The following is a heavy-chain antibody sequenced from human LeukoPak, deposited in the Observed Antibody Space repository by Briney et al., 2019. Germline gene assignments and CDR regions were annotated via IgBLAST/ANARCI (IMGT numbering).Heavy chain of an antibody. CDR1: GGSISSGGYS. Sequence: SQTLSLTCAVSGGSISSGGYSWSWIRQPPGKGLEWIGYIYHSGSTYYNPSLKSRVTISVDRSKNQFSLKLSSVTAADTAVYYCARGDTPANYDYWGQGTLATVSS. D-gene: IGHD5-18*01. CDR3: ARGDTPANYDY. J-gene: IGHJ4*02. CDR2: IYHSGST. V-gene: IGHV4-30-2*01.